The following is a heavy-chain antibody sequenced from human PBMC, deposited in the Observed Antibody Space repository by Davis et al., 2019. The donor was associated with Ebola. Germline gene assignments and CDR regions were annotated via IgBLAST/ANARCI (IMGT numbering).Heavy chain of an antibody. CDR2: INPSGGST. V-gene: IGHV1-46*01. Sequence: ASVKVSCKASGYTFTSYGISWVRQAPGQGLEWMGIINPSGGSTSYAQKFQGRVTMTRDTSTSTVYMELSSLRSEDTAVYYCARDLLGGLKGYYFDYWGQGTLVTVSS. D-gene: IGHD2-15*01. CDR1: GYTFTSYG. J-gene: IGHJ4*02. CDR3: ARDLLGGLKGYYFDY.